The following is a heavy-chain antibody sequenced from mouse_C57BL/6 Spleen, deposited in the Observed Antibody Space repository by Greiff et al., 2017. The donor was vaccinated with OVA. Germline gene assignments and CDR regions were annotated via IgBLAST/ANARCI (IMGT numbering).Heavy chain of an antibody. CDR2: IDPSDSET. CDR3: ARGGDYEGYAMDY. J-gene: IGHJ4*01. D-gene: IGHD2-4*01. CDR1: GYTFTSYW. V-gene: IGHV1-52*01. Sequence: QVQLQQPGAELVRPGSSVKLSCKASGYTFTSYWMHWVKQRPIQGLEWIGNIDPSDSETHYNQKFKDKATLTVDKSSSTAYMQLRSLTSEDSAVYYCARGGDYEGYAMDYWGQGTSVTVSS.